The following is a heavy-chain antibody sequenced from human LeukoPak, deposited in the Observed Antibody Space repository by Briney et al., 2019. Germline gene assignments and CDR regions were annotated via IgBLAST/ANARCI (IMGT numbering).Heavy chain of an antibody. J-gene: IGHJ6*02. CDR3: ARDRVGYCSSTSCYAGRGRYGMDV. Sequence: SVKVSCKASGGTFSSYAISWVRQAPGQGLEWMGGIIPIFGTANYAQKFQGRVTITADESTSTAYMELSSLRSEDTAVYYCARDRVGYCSSTSCYAGRGRYGMDVWGQGTTVTVSS. CDR1: GGTFSSYA. D-gene: IGHD2-2*01. V-gene: IGHV1-69*13. CDR2: IIPIFGTA.